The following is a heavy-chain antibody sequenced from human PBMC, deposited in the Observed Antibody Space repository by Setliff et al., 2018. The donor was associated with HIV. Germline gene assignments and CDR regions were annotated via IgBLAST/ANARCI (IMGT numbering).Heavy chain of an antibody. CDR2: IYKAGKT. Sequence: GGSLRLSCAASGFRVTDTYMAWVRQAPGKGLEWVTLIYKAGKTYYADFVKGRFTIARDDTKNTVSLQMTNLETGDTAMCYCAKGGYGGAYYVAGYWGQGTKVTVSS. CDR3: AKGGYGGAYYVAGY. D-gene: IGHD5-18*01. J-gene: IGHJ4*02. V-gene: IGHV3-53*01. CDR1: GFRVTDTY.